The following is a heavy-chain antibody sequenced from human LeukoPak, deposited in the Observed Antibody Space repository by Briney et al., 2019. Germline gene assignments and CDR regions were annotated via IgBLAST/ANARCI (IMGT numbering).Heavy chain of an antibody. CDR3: ARVGCTGVVRIYYYMDV. Sequence: SETLSLTCTVSGGSISSGGYYWSWIRQHPGKGLEWIGYIYYSGSTYYNPSLKSRVTISVDTSKNQFSLKLSSVTAADTAVYYCARVGCTGVVRIYYYMDVWGKGTTVTVSS. V-gene: IGHV4-31*03. J-gene: IGHJ6*03. CDR1: GGSISSGGYY. CDR2: IYYSGST. D-gene: IGHD3-3*01.